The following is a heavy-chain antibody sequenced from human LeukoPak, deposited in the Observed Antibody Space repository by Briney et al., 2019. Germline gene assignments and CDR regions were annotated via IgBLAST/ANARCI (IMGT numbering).Heavy chain of an antibody. J-gene: IGHJ2*01. CDR3: ARDRGYFDL. CDR2: IYHSGST. V-gene: IGHV4-4*02. CDR1: GGSISSSNW. Sequence: SETLSLTCAVSGGSISSSNWWSWVRQPPGKGLEWIGEIYHSGSTYYNPSLESRVTISVDRSKNQFSLKLSSVTAADTAVYYCARDRGYFDLWGRGTLVTVSS.